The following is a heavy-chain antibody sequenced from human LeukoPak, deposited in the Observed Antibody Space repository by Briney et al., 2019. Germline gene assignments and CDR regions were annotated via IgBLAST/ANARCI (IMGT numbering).Heavy chain of an antibody. CDR1: GFTFSSYA. D-gene: IGHD4-23*01. Sequence: GGSLRLSCAASGFTFSSYAMGWVRQTPGRGLEWVSTISGSGADTYYPDSVKGRFTISRDNSKNTLYLQMNSLRAEDTAIYYCAKDIYGGQNSGYWGQGTLVTVSS. CDR2: ISGSGADT. V-gene: IGHV3-23*01. J-gene: IGHJ4*02. CDR3: AKDIYGGQNSGY.